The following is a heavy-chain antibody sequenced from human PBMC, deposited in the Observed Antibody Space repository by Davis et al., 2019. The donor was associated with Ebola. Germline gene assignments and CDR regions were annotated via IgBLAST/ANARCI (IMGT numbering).Heavy chain of an antibody. V-gene: IGHV5-51*01. J-gene: IGHJ3*02. Sequence: GESLKISCKGSGYSFTNYWIGWVRQMPGKGLEWMGIIYPGDSDTRYSPSFQGQVTISADKSISTAYLQWSSLKASDTAMYYCARRGYSGYSGGAFDIWGQGTMVTVSS. CDR1: GYSFTNYW. CDR2: IYPGDSDT. CDR3: ARRGYSGYSGGAFDI. D-gene: IGHD5-12*01.